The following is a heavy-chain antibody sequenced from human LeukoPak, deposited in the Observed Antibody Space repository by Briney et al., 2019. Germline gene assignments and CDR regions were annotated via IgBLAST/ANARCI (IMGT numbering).Heavy chain of an antibody. D-gene: IGHD2-21*01. CDR1: GSSFTTSW. CDR2: IYPGDSDT. V-gene: IGHV5-51*01. Sequence: GAPLQISCKHSGSSFTTSWSGWVRQLPGKGLEWMGIIYPGDSDTRYSRSCQAQVTISADKSITTAYLQWSSLKASDTAVYYCARPAIATRDVAFDIWGQGTMVTVSS. J-gene: IGHJ3*02. CDR3: ARPAIATRDVAFDI.